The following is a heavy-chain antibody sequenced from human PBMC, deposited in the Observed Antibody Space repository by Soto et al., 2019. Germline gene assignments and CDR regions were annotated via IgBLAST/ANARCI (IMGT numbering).Heavy chain of an antibody. J-gene: IGHJ3*02. CDR1: GYTFTSYG. V-gene: IGHV1-18*01. D-gene: IGHD4-17*01. CDR2: ISAYNGNI. CDR3: ARDVPSFTVLTPDVFDI. Sequence: QVQLVQSGAEVKKPGASVKVSCKASGYTFTSYGISWVRQAPGHGLEWMGWISAYNGNIHYAQNVQGRVTMTTDTLTGTASMELRSLRSADTAVYYCARDVPSFTVLTPDVFDIWGQGTMVTVSS.